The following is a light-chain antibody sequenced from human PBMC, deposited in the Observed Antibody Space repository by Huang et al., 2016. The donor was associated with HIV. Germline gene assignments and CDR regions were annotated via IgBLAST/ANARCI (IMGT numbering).Light chain of an antibody. J-gene: IGKJ2*01. CDR1: QSLLSGSKNKNY. V-gene: IGKV4-1*01. Sequence: DIVMTQSPDSLAVSLGERATISCKSSQSLLSGSKNKNYLAWYQQKPGQAPKFSIYWAANLESGGPDRFRGSGFGTDFHLTLNSLQAEDLAVYYRQQYYSTPYTFGQGTKLEIK. CDR3: QQYYSTPYT. CDR2: WAA.